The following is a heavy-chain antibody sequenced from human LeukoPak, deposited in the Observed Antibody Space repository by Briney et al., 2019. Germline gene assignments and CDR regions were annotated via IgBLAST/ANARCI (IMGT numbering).Heavy chain of an antibody. D-gene: IGHD3-10*01. J-gene: IGHJ4*02. Sequence: SETPSLTCTVSGGSISSGGYYWSWIRQHPGKGLEWIGYIYYSGSTYYNPSLKSRVTISVDTSKNQFSLKLSSVTAADTAVYYCARGVVRGVISGIDYWGQGTLVTVSS. CDR2: IYYSGST. CDR1: GGSISSGGYY. V-gene: IGHV4-31*03. CDR3: ARGVVRGVISGIDY.